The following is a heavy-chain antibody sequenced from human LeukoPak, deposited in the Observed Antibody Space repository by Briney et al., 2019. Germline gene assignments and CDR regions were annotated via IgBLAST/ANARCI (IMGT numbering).Heavy chain of an antibody. CDR1: GGSISSYY. J-gene: IGHJ3*02. V-gene: IGHV4-59*01. D-gene: IGHD3-10*01. Sequence: SETLSLTCTVSGGSISSYYWSWIRQPPGKGLEWIGYIYYSGSTNYNPSLKSRVTISVDTSKNQFSLKLSSVTAADTAVYYCARVRGGYDDAFDIWGQGTMVTVSS. CDR3: ARVRGGYDDAFDI. CDR2: IYYSGST.